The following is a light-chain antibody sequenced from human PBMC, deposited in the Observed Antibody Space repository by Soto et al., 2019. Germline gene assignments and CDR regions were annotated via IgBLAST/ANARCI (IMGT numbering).Light chain of an antibody. V-gene: IGLV2-8*01. CDR3: RSYAGSKGG. Sequence: QSALTQPPSASGSPGQSVTISCTGTSSDVGGYNYVSWYQQHPGKAPTLMIYEVSKRPSGVPDRFYGSKSGNTASLTVSGLQAEDEADYYCRSYAGSKGGFGGGTKLTVL. CDR1: SSDVGGYNY. CDR2: EVS. J-gene: IGLJ2*01.